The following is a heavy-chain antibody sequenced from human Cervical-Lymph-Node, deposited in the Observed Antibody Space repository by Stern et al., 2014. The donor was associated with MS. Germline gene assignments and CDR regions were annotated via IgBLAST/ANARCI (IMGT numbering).Heavy chain of an antibody. CDR1: GSTVNSNY. D-gene: IGHD5-24*01. J-gene: IGHJ5*02. V-gene: IGHV3-66*01. Sequence: EDQLVESGGTLVQPGGSLRLSCAASGSTVNSNYMTWVRQAPGKGLEWVSIFYSGISTYYAESVKGRFSFSIDNSKNTLFLHMNNLRVEDTGMYYCTREMAARRLDPWGQGTLVIVSA. CDR3: TREMAARRLDP. CDR2: FYSGIST.